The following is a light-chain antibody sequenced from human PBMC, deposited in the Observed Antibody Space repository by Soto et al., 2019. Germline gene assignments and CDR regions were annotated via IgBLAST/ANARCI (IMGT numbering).Light chain of an antibody. CDR2: EAS. CDR3: QHYNSFSPWA. CDR1: QSISSW. Sequence: DIQMTQSPSTLSASVGDRVTITCRASQSISSWLAWYQQKPGRAPNLLIYEASTLASALPSRFSGSGSGTELTLTISILHSDYFATYYCQHYNSFSPWAFGQGTNVDIK. V-gene: IGKV1-5*01. J-gene: IGKJ1*01.